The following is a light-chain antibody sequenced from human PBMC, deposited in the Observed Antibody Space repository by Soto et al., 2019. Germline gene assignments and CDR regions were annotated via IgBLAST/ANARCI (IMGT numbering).Light chain of an antibody. CDR2: LGS. Sequence: EIVMTQSPLSLPVTPGEPASISCRSSQSLLDSNGFNYLDWYLQKPGQSPQLLIYLGSHRASGVPDRFSGSGSGTDFTLKIRRVEAEAVGVYYCMQAIQIPWTFGQGTKVDIK. CDR3: MQAIQIPWT. J-gene: IGKJ1*01. CDR1: QSLLDSNGFNY. V-gene: IGKV2-28*01.